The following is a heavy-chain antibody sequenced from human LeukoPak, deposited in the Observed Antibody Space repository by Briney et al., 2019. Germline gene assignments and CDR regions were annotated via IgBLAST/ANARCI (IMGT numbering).Heavy chain of an antibody. CDR1: GFTFSSYS. CDR3: AREFVEVVVPAASNYYYYYGMDV. D-gene: IGHD2-2*01. J-gene: IGHJ6*02. V-gene: IGHV3-21*01. CDR2: ISSSSSYI. Sequence: GGSLRLSCAASGFTFSSYSMNWVRQAPGKGLEWVSSISSSSSYIYYADSVKGRFTISRDNAKNSLYLQMNSLRAEDTAVYYCAREFVEVVVPAASNYYYYYGMDVWGQGTTVTVSS.